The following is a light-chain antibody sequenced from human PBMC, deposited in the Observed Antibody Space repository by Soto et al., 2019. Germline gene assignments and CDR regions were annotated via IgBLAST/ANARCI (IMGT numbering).Light chain of an antibody. CDR2: GAS. J-gene: IGKJ4*01. CDR3: QQYGSSREIT. CDR1: QRIGSSY. Sequence: EIVLTQSPGTLSFSPGERATLSCRASQRIGSSYLAWYQQKPGQAPRLLIYGASSRATGIPDRFSGSGSGTDFTLSISRLEPEDFAVYYCQQYGSSREITFGGGTRVEIK. V-gene: IGKV3-20*01.